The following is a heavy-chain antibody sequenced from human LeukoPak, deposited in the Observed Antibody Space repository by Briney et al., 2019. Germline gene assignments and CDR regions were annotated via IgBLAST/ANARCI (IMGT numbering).Heavy chain of an antibody. CDR3: ATGQNDYGDYYYYYYYMDV. Sequence: ASVKVSCKVSGYTLTELSMHWVRQAPGKGLEWMGGFDPEDGETIYAQKFQGRVTMTEDTSTDTAYMEPSSLRSEDTAVYYCATGQNDYGDYYYYYYYMDVWGKGTTVTVSS. CDR2: FDPEDGET. D-gene: IGHD4-17*01. J-gene: IGHJ6*03. V-gene: IGHV1-24*01. CDR1: GYTLTELS.